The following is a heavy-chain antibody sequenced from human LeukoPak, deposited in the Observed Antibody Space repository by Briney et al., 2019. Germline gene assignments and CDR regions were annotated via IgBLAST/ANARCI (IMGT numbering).Heavy chain of an antibody. CDR3: GXXXLLXFGXLXTSXFQSPYYFDY. J-gene: IGHJ4*02. D-gene: IGHD3-10*01. V-gene: IGHV4-34*01. CDR2: INHSGST. CDR1: GGSFSGYY. Sequence: PSETLSLTCAVYGGSFSGYYWSWIRQPPGKGLEWIGEINHSGSTNYNPSLKSRVTISVDTSKNQFSLKLSSVTAADTAVYYCGXXXLLXFGXLXTSXFQSPYYFDYWGQGTLVTVSS.